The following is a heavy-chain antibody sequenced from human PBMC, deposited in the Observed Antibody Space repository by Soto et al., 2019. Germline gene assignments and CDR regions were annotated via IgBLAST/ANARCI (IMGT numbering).Heavy chain of an antibody. CDR1: GFTFSSYG. V-gene: IGHV3-30*18. J-gene: IGHJ4*02. Sequence: GGSLRLSCAASGFTFSSYGMHWVRQAPGKGLEWVAVISYDGSNKYYADSVKGRFTISRDNSKNTLYLQMNSLRAEDTAVYYCAKGALDYYDSSGYYSDYWGQGTLVTVSS. CDR3: AKGALDYYDSSGYYSDY. CDR2: ISYDGSNK. D-gene: IGHD3-22*01.